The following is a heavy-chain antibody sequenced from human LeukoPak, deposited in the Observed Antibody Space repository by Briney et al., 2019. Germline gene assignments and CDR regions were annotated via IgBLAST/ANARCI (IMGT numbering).Heavy chain of an antibody. CDR1: GGSISSRSYY. CDR3: ARGARAGYNLEPFDY. D-gene: IGHD5-24*01. V-gene: IGHV4-39*07. Sequence: SETLSLTCTVSGGSISSRSYYWGWIRQPPGRGLEWIGSIYYSGSTYYNLSLKSRVTISVDTSKNQFSLKLSSVTAADTAVYYCARGARAGYNLEPFDYWGQGTLVNVSS. CDR2: IYYSGST. J-gene: IGHJ4*02.